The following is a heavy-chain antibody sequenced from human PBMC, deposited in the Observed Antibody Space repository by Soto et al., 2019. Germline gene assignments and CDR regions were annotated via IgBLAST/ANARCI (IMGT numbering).Heavy chain of an antibody. V-gene: IGHV1-2*02. D-gene: IGHD5-12*01. CDR1: GYTFTGYY. CDR3: ARCGRYSGYAQAGGLNWFDP. Sequence: ASVKVSCKASGYTFTGYYMHWVRQAPGQGLEWMGWINPNSGGANYAQKFQGRVTMTWDTSISTAYMELSRLRSDDTAVYYCARCGRYSGYAQAGGLNWFDPWGQGTLVTVSS. J-gene: IGHJ5*02. CDR2: INPNSGGA.